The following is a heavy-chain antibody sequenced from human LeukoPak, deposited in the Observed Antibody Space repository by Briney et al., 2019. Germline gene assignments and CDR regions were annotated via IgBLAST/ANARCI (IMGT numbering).Heavy chain of an antibody. D-gene: IGHD6-25*01. Sequence: SETLSLTCGVSGGAISSGGYSWSWIRQPPGKGLEWIGYIYHSGSTYYNPSLKSRVTISVDRSKNHFSLKLSSVTAADTAVYYCARHVSTSSVYLYYWGQGTLVTVSS. CDR3: ARHVSTSSVYLYY. J-gene: IGHJ4*02. CDR1: GGAISSGGYS. V-gene: IGHV4-30-2*01. CDR2: IYHSGST.